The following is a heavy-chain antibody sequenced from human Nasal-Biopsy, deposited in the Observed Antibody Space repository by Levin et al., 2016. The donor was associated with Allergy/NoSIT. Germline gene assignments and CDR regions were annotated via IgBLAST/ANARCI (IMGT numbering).Heavy chain of an antibody. CDR2: ISESTSTI. CDR1: GFTFSDFW. CDR3: AKAFAPPFTAMLVAWSDNYAMDV. Sequence: GESLKISCATSGFTFSDFWINWVRQAPGEGLEWVSYISESTSTIYYADSVRGRFTISRDNAKNSLYLQMNSLGAGDTAVYYCAKAFAPPFTAMLVAWSDNYAMDVWGQGTTVTVSS. J-gene: IGHJ6*02. D-gene: IGHD5-12*01. V-gene: IGHV3-48*01.